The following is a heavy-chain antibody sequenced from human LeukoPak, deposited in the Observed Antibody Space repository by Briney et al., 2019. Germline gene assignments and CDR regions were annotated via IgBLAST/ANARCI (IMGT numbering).Heavy chain of an antibody. V-gene: IGHV5-51*01. CDR2: IFPGDSDT. CDR1: GGRFTSYW. Sequence: GESLKISCKGYGGRFTSYWVAWVRQMPGKGLKWMGIIFPGDSDTGYSPSIQGQVTISVDRSISTAYLQWSSLKASDTAIYYCARRPLHSQNWLAPWGQGTLVTVSS. J-gene: IGHJ5*02. CDR3: ARRPLHSQNWLAP.